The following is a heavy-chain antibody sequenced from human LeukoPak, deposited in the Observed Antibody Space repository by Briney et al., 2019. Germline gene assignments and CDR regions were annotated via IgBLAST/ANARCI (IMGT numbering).Heavy chain of an antibody. J-gene: IGHJ4*02. CDR1: GGSINNYY. CDR3: ARVTDWNDLDY. CDR2: ICSTGST. D-gene: IGHD1-1*01. V-gene: IGHV4-59*01. Sequence: AETLSLSCTVSGGSINNYYWAWIRQSPGKGLEWIGYICSTGSTNYNPALKSRVTISVDTSKNQFSLNLRSVTAADTAVYYCARVTDWNDLDYWGQGTLVTVSS.